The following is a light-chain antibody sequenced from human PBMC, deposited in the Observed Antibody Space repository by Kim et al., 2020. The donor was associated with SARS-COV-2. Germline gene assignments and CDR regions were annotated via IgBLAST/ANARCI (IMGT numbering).Light chain of an antibody. J-gene: IGKJ1*01. CDR3: QQSGNWVWT. CDR2: GAS. V-gene: IGKV3-11*01. Sequence: EIVLTQSPATLSLSPGERATLSCRASQSVGTYLAWYQQKPGQAPRLLIYGASNRATGIPARFSGSGSGTDFTLTISNLEPEDFAVYYCQQSGNWVWTFGQGTKVDIK. CDR1: QSVGTY.